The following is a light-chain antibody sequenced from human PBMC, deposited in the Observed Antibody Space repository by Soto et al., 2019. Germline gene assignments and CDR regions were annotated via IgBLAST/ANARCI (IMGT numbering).Light chain of an antibody. CDR1: QSVTSSY. V-gene: IGKV3-20*01. CDR2: GAS. Sequence: EIGLTQSPGTLSLSPGERATLSCRASQSVTSSYLAWYQQKPGQAPRLIIYGASSRATVIPDRFSGSGSGTDFTLTISRLEPEDFAVYYCQQYGSSPWTFGQGTKVDIK. CDR3: QQYGSSPWT. J-gene: IGKJ1*01.